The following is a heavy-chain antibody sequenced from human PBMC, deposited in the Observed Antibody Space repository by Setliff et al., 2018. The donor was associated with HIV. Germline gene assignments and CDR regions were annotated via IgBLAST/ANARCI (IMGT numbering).Heavy chain of an antibody. V-gene: IGHV4-61*09. CDR1: GGSISSGSYY. D-gene: IGHD3-10*01. CDR3: ARGRDKYGPIDY. CDR2: IYTSGST. J-gene: IGHJ4*02. Sequence: PSETLSLTCTVSGGSISSGSYYWSWIRQPAGKGLEWIGHIYTSGSTNYNPSLKSRVTISVDTSRSQFSLKLSSVTAADTAVYYCARGRDKYGPIDYWGQGTLVTVSS.